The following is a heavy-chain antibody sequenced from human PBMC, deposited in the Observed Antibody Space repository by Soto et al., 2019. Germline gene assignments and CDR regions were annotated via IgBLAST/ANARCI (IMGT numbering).Heavy chain of an antibody. D-gene: IGHD3-10*01. CDR3: ARDPSVGAFDI. J-gene: IGHJ3*02. CDR2: IYYSGST. CDR1: GGSISSYY. Sequence: QVQLQESGPGLVKPSETLSLTCTVSGGSISSYYWSWIRQPPGKGLEWIGYIYYSGSTNYNPSFKSRVTISVDTSKNQFSLKLSSVTAADTAVYYCARDPSVGAFDIWGQGTMVTVSS. V-gene: IGHV4-59*01.